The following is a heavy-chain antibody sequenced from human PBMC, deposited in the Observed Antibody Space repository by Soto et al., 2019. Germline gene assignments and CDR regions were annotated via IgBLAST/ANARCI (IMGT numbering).Heavy chain of an antibody. J-gene: IGHJ4*02. CDR3: ARRVTRPERFDY. CDR2: IYYNGNT. V-gene: IGHV4-39*01. D-gene: IGHD4-4*01. Sequence: WVRQPPGKGLEWIGNIYYNGNTYYNPSLQSRVTISVDTSKNQFSLKLTSATATDTAVYYCARRVTRPERFDYWGQGALVTVSS.